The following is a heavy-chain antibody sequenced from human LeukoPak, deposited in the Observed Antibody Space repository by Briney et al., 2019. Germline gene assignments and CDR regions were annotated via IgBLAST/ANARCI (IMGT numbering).Heavy chain of an antibody. CDR2: ISYDGSNK. D-gene: IGHD6-13*01. V-gene: IGHV3-30-3*01. CDR1: GFTFSSYA. Sequence: GRSLRLSCAASGFTFSSYAMHWVRQAPGKGLEWVAVISYDGSNKYYADSVKGRFTISRDNSKSTLYLQMNSLRAEDTAVYYCARAKGIAAAWGQGTLVTVS. J-gene: IGHJ4*02. CDR3: ARAKGIAAA.